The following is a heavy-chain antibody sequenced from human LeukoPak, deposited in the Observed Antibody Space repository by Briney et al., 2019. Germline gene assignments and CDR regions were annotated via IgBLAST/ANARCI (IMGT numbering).Heavy chain of an antibody. V-gene: IGHV1-69*06. CDR1: GGTSNSYA. J-gene: IGHJ1*01. Sequence: SVKVSCKASGGTSNSYAISWVRQVPGQGLEWMGRIIPIFGAVDYAQKFQGRVTITADNSTSTAYMELISLKSEDTAVYYCARGPIDMATDRPAEYFHHWGQGTLVTVSS. CDR3: ARGPIDMATDRPAEYFHH. CDR2: IIPIFGAV. D-gene: IGHD5-24*01.